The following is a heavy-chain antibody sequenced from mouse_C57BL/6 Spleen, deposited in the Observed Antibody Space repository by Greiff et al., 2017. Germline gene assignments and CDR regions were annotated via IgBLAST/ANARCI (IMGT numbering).Heavy chain of an antibody. CDR2: INPSTGGT. J-gene: IGHJ4*01. CDR3: ARKGYGYDDYAMDY. CDR1: GYSFTGYY. D-gene: IGHD2-2*01. V-gene: IGHV1-42*01. Sequence: EVQLQQSGPELVKPGASVKISCKASGYSFTGYYMNWVKQSPEKSLEWIGEINPSTGGTTYNQKFKAKATLTVDKSSSTAYMQLKSLTSEDSAVYYCARKGYGYDDYAMDYWGQGTSVTVSS.